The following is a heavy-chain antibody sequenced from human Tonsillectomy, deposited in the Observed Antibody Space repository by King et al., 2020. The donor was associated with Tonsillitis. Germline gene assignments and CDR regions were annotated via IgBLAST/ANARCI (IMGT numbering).Heavy chain of an antibody. CDR3: TIRVREWLV. D-gene: IGHD6-19*01. Sequence: VQLVESGGGLVKPGGSLRLSCVASGFTFSNAWMRWVRQATGKGLEWVGRIKSKTEGGTTDYAAPVKGRFTISRDDSKNTLYLQMNSMKTEDTAVYYCTIRVREWLVWGQGTLVTVSS. CDR1: GFTFSNAW. CDR2: IKSKTEGGTT. J-gene: IGHJ4*02. V-gene: IGHV3-15*01.